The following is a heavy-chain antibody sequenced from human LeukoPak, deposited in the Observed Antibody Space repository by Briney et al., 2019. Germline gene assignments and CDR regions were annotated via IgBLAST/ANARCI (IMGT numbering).Heavy chain of an antibody. CDR3: ARSPYYGSNSRGAFDV. CDR1: GGSISNYY. Sequence: PSETLSPTCTVSGGSISNYYWSWTRQPPGKGLEWIGYISYSGSPNYNPSLKSRVSISIDTSKNQFSLELTSVTAADTALHFCARSPYYGSNSRGAFDVWGQGTVVPVSS. J-gene: IGHJ3*01. D-gene: IGHD4-23*01. V-gene: IGHV4-59*08. CDR2: ISYSGSP.